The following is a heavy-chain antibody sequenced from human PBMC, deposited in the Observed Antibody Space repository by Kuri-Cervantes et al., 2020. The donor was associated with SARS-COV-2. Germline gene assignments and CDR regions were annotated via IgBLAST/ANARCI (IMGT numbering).Heavy chain of an antibody. D-gene: IGHD2-2*01. J-gene: IGHJ4*02. CDR1: GHTFTGYY. Sequence: ASVKVSCKASGHTFTGYYMHWVRQAPGQGLEWMGWINPNSGGTNYAQKFQGRVTMTRDTSISTAYMELTSLKSDDTAVYYCARDCSGTDCYIIIYAMSDWGQGTLVTVSS. CDR2: INPNSGGT. V-gene: IGHV1-2*02. CDR3: ARDCSGTDCYIIIYAMSD.